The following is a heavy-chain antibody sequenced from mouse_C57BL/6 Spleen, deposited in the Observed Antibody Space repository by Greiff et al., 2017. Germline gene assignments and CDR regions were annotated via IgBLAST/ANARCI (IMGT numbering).Heavy chain of an antibody. J-gene: IGHJ3*01. Sequence: QVQLKESGAELAKPGASVKLSCKASGYTFTSSWMHWVKQRPGQGLEWSGYINPSSGYTKYNQKFKDKATLTADKSSRTAYMQLSSLTYEDSAVYYCAVYGNYLAWFAYWGQGTLVTVSA. D-gene: IGHD2-1*01. V-gene: IGHV1-7*01. CDR2: INPSSGYT. CDR3: AVYGNYLAWFAY. CDR1: GYTFTSSW.